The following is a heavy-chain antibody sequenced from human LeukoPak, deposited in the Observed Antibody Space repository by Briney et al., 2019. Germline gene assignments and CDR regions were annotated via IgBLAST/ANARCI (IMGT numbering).Heavy chain of an antibody. Sequence: SVKVSCKASGGTFSSYAISWVRQAPGQGLEWMGGIIPIFGTANYAQKFQGRVTITADESTSTAYMELSSLRSEDTAVYYCARDPARYCYDSSGYFDYWGQGTLVTVSS. V-gene: IGHV1-69*01. CDR2: IIPIFGTA. J-gene: IGHJ4*02. D-gene: IGHD3-22*01. CDR1: GGTFSSYA. CDR3: ARDPARYCYDSSGYFDY.